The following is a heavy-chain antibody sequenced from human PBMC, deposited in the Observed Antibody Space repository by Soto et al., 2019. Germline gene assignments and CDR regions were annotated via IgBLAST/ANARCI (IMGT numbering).Heavy chain of an antibody. CDR1: GYSFTNYY. CDR3: ARRRGYAFDI. CDR2: IHPNGGGT. Sequence: ASVKVSCKASGYSFTNYYMHWVRQAPGQGLEYMGVIHPNGGGTSYAQKFQGRVTMTRNTSISTAYMELSSLRSEDTAVYYCARRRGYAFDIWG. V-gene: IGHV1-46*01. J-gene: IGHJ3*02.